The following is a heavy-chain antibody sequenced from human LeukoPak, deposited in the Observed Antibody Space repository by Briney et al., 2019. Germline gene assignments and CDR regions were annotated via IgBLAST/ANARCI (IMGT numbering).Heavy chain of an antibody. CDR1: GFTFSSYA. CDR3: ARDGAGDALGHFDY. V-gene: IGHV3-30-3*01. J-gene: IGHJ4*02. Sequence: GGSLRLSCAASGFTFSSYAMHWVRQAPGKGLEWVAVISYDGSNKYYADSVEGRFTISRDNSKNTLYLQMNSLRAEDTAVYYCARDGAGDALGHFDYWGQGTLVTVSS. D-gene: IGHD7-27*01. CDR2: ISYDGSNK.